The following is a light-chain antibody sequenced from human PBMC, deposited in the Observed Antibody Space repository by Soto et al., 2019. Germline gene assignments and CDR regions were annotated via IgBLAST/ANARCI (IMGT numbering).Light chain of an antibody. J-gene: IGLJ2*01. CDR3: SSYTSSSTVV. Sequence: QSAPTQPASVSGSPGQSITISCTGTSSDVGGYNYVSWYQQHPGKAPKLMIYDVSNRPSGVSNRFSGSKSGNTASLTISGPQAEDEADYYCSSYTSSSTVVFGGGTKLTVL. CDR1: SSDVGGYNY. V-gene: IGLV2-14*01. CDR2: DVS.